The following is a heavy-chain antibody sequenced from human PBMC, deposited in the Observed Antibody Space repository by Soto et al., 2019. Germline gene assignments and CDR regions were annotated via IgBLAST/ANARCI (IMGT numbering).Heavy chain of an antibody. J-gene: IGHJ6*02. CDR1: GGSISSYY. CDR2: IYYSGST. CDR3: ARDSVSVTRSYYYYGMDV. Sequence: KPSETLSLTCTVSGGSISSYYWSWIRQPPGKGLEWIGYIYYSGSTNYNPSLKSRVTISVDTSKNQFSLKLSSVTAADTAVYYCARDSVSVTRSYYYYGMDVWGQGTTVTVSS. D-gene: IGHD4-17*01. V-gene: IGHV4-59*01.